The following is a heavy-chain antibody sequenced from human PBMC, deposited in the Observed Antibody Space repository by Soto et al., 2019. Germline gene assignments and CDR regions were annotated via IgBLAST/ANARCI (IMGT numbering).Heavy chain of an antibody. CDR3: AREGSGGSCDFDY. Sequence: QVQLVQSGAEVKKPGSSVKVSCKASGGTFSSYTISWVRQAPGQGLEWMGRIIPILGIANYAQKFQGRVTITADKSTSTAYMELSSLRSEDTAVYYCAREGSGGSCDFDYWGQGTLVTVSS. D-gene: IGHD2-15*01. CDR1: GGTFSSYT. V-gene: IGHV1-69*08. CDR2: IIPILGIA. J-gene: IGHJ4*02.